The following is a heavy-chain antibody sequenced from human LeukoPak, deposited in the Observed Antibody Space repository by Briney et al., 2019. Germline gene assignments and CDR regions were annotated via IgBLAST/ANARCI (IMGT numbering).Heavy chain of an antibody. CDR3: ATDHSMANTAWWFDP. CDR1: GYTFTSYY. D-gene: IGHD5-24*01. CDR2: INPRTGST. Sequence: ASVKVSCKASGYTFTSYYIFWVRQAPGQGLEWMGIINPRTGSTSYSQKFQGRVTMSRDTSTSTVYMELSSLRSEDTAFYYCATDHSMANTAWWFDPWGQGTLVTVSS. J-gene: IGHJ5*02. V-gene: IGHV1-46*01.